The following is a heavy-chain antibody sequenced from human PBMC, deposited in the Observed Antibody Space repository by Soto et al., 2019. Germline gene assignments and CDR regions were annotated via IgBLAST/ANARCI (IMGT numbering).Heavy chain of an antibody. CDR3: ASHYDMWSGYLSPVDY. V-gene: IGHV3-11*01. CDR1: GYTFRDYY. D-gene: IGHD3-3*01. CDR2: IDTSSTKI. J-gene: IGHJ4*02. Sequence: QVQLVESGGDLVKRGGSLRLSCAASGYTFRDYYMSWIRQAPGKGLEWISYIDTSSTKIYYADSVKGRFTISGDNAKNSLYLEMNSLRDEDTAVYYCASHYDMWSGYLSPVDYWGQGTLVTVSS.